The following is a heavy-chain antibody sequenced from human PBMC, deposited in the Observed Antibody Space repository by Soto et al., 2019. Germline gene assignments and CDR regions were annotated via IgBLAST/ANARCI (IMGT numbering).Heavy chain of an antibody. J-gene: IGHJ4*02. CDR2: ISGNGAGT. Sequence: GGSLRLSCAASGFTVSSNYMSWVRQAPGKGLEWVSVISGNGAGTYYADSVKGRFTISRDNSKNTLYLQMNSLRAEDAAVYYCAKGPYYGSGSYFFSPCFDYWGRGTLVTVSS. CDR1: GFTVSSNY. D-gene: IGHD3-10*01. V-gene: IGHV3-23*01. CDR3: AKGPYYGSGSYFFSPCFDY.